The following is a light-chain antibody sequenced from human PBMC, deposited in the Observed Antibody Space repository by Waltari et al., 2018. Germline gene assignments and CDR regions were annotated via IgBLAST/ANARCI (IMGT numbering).Light chain of an antibody. V-gene: IGLV2-8*01. CDR3: SSYASGSYV. CDR2: EVS. CDR1: SSDVGGYNY. J-gene: IGLJ1*01. Sequence: QSALTQPPSASGSPGQSVTIPCTGTSSDVGGYNYVSWYQQHPRKAPKLMIYEVSKRPPGVPDGFSGSKSGNTASLTVSGLQAEDEADYYCSSYASGSYVFGTGTKVTVL.